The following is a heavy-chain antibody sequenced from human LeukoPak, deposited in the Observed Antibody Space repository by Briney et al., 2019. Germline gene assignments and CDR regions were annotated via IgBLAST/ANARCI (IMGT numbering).Heavy chain of an antibody. CDR2: IHYSGST. CDR3: ARQQVVAASGTFGY. Sequence: SETLSLTCTVSGGSITGYYWSWIRQPPGMGLEWIGYIHYSGSTNYSPSLKSRLTISVDRSKNQFSLKLNSVTAADTAVYYCARQQVVAASGTFGYWGQGTLVTVSS. V-gene: IGHV4-59*08. D-gene: IGHD6-13*01. J-gene: IGHJ4*02. CDR1: GGSITGYY.